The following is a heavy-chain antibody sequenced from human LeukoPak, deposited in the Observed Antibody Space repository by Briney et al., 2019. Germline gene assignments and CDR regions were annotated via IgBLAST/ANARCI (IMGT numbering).Heavy chain of an antibody. D-gene: IGHD6-19*01. CDR2: ISSSSTPI. V-gene: IGHV3-48*01. J-gene: IGHJ2*01. Sequence: GGSLRLSCAASGFTFSTYNMNWVRQAPGKGLEWVSYISSSSTPIYYADSVKGRFTVSRDNAKNSLFLRMNSLRAEDTAVYYCAREIAVAGFWYFDLWGRGTLVTVSS. CDR3: AREIAVAGFWYFDL. CDR1: GFTFSTYN.